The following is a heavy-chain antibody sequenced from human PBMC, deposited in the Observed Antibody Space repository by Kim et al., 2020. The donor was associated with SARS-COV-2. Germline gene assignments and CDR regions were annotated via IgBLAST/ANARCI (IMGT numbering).Heavy chain of an antibody. CDR1: GGSFSGYY. Sequence: SETLSLTCAVYGGSFSGYYWSWIRQPPGKGLEWIGEINHSGSTNYNPSLKSRVTISVDTSKNQFSLKLSSVTAADTAVYYCARGTGGSGSYYHYYYYGMDVWGQGTTVTVSS. CDR2: INHSGST. J-gene: IGHJ6*02. V-gene: IGHV4-34*01. D-gene: IGHD3-10*01. CDR3: ARGTGGSGSYYHYYYYGMDV.